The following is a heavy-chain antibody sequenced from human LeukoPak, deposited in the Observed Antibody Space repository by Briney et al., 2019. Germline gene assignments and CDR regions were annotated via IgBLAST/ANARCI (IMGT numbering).Heavy chain of an antibody. CDR2: ISGSGGST. J-gene: IGHJ4*02. D-gene: IGHD2-21*02. CDR3: TRHLNCGGDCYPFDY. V-gene: IGHV3-23*01. CDR1: GFTFSSYA. Sequence: GGSLRLSCAASGFTFSSYAMSWVRQAPGKGLEWVSAISGSGGSTYYADSVKGRFTISRDNSKNTLYLQMNSLRAEDTAVYYCTRHLNCGGDCYPFDYWGQGTLVTVSS.